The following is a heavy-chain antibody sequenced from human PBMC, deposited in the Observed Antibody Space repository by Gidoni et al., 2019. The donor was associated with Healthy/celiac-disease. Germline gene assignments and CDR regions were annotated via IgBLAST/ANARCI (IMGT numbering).Heavy chain of an antibody. CDR1: GGSISSSRYY. J-gene: IGHJ3*02. CDR2: IYSSGST. D-gene: IGHD6-6*01. Sequence: QLQLQESGTGLVKPSETLPLPCPVSGGSISSSRYYWGWIRQPPGKGVAWIGSIYSSGSTYYNPSLKSRVTISVDTSKNQFSLKLSSVTAADTAVYYCARHMRRIQLGAFDIWGQGTIVTVSS. CDR3: ARHMRRIQLGAFDI. V-gene: IGHV4-39*01.